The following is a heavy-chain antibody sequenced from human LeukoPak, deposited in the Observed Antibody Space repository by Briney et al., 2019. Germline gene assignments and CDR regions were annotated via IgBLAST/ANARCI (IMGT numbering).Heavy chain of an antibody. J-gene: IGHJ4*02. CDR2: ISGSGGST. Sequence: GGSLRLSCAASGFTFSSYAMSWVRQAPGKGLEWVSAISGSGGSTYYADSVKGRFTISRDNSKNTLYLQMNSLRAEDTAVYYCAKDLCITMIGVVQGHYFDYWGQGTLVTVSS. D-gene: IGHD3-22*01. V-gene: IGHV3-23*01. CDR1: GFTFSSYA. CDR3: AKDLCITMIGVVQGHYFDY.